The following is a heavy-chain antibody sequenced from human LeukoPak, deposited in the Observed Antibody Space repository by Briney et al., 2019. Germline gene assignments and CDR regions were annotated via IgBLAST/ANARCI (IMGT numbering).Heavy chain of an antibody. Sequence: GGSLRLSCEASGFTFSRHVMHWVRQAPGKGLEWVAVISYDGSNKYYADSVKGRFTISRDNSKNTLYLQMNSLRAEDTAVYYCAKLLRDGIDYWGQGTLVTVSS. CDR1: GFTFSRHV. V-gene: IGHV3-30*18. CDR2: ISYDGSNK. J-gene: IGHJ4*02. CDR3: AKLLRDGIDY. D-gene: IGHD5-24*01.